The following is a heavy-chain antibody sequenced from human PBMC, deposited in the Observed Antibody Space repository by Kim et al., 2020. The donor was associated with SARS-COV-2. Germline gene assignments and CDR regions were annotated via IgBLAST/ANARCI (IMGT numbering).Heavy chain of an antibody. J-gene: IGHJ2*01. CDR2: INHSGST. D-gene: IGHD5-18*01. Sequence: SETLSLTCAVYGGSFSGYYWSWIRQPPGKGLEWIGEINHSGSTNYNPSLKSRVTISVDTSKNQFSLKLSSVTAADTAVYYCARAQYSYSYGQKSPYFDLWGRGTLVTVSS. CDR3: ARAQYSYSYGQKSPYFDL. CDR1: GGSFSGYY. V-gene: IGHV4-34*01.